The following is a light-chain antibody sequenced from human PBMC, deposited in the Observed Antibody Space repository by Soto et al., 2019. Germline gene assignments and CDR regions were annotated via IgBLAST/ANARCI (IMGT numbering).Light chain of an antibody. CDR1: QDISNY. CDR3: QQYDTLPPT. CDR2: DAS. J-gene: IGKJ3*01. V-gene: IGKV1-33*01. Sequence: DIQMTQSPSSLSASVGDRVTITCQASQDISNYLNWYQQKPGKAPKLLMSDASILETGVPSRFSGSGSGTDFTFTISGLQPEDIAIYYCQQYDTLPPTFGPGTKVDLK.